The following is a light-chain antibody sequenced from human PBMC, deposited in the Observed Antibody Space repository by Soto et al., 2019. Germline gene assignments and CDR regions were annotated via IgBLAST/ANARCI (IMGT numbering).Light chain of an antibody. V-gene: IGKV1-5*01. CDR1: QSISNW. CDR2: AAS. J-gene: IGKJ4*01. Sequence: DIHMTQSPSTRPASVLDIVARTSLASQSISNWLAWYPQKTGKATKLLIYAASSLQSGVPSRFSGSGSGTEFTLTISSLQPEDFATYYCLQHNRYPLTFGGGTKVDIK. CDR3: LQHNRYPLT.